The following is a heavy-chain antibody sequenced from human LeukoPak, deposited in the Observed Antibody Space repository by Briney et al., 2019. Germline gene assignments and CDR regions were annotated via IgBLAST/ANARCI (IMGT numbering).Heavy chain of an antibody. J-gene: IGHJ4*02. CDR1: GGSFSDYY. CDR3: ARYCSSTSSYIRNFDY. D-gene: IGHD2-2*02. CDR2: INHSGST. V-gene: IGHV4-34*01. Sequence: PSETLSLTCAVYGGSFSDYYWSWIRQPPGKGLEWIGEINHSGSTNYNPSLKSRVTISVDTSKNQFSLKLSSVTAADTAVYYCARYCSSTSSYIRNFDYWGQGTLVTVSS.